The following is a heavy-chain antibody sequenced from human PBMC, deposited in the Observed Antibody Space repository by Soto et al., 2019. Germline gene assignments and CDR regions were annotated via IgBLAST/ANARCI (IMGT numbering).Heavy chain of an antibody. D-gene: IGHD5-12*01. CDR1: GYNFATHW. Sequence: GESLKISCQGSGYNFATHWIGWVRHKAGKGLEWMGIIFPGDAETRYSPSFQGHITISADKSISIAYLRWSSLKASDTGMYYCATPGGFGMDVWGQGTTVTVSS. CDR3: ATPGGFGMDV. CDR2: IFPGDAET. V-gene: IGHV5-51*01. J-gene: IGHJ6*02.